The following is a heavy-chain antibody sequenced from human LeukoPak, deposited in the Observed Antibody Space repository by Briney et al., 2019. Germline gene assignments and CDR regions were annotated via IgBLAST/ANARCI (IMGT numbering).Heavy chain of an antibody. D-gene: IGHD6-19*01. V-gene: IGHV3-33*01. Sequence: PGRSLRLSCAASGFTFSSCGMHWVRQAPGKGLEWVAVIWYDGSNKYYADSVKGRFTISRDNSKNTLYLQMNSLRAEDTAVYYCARVWSSGWYPPGYWGQGTLVTVSS. CDR2: IWYDGSNK. CDR3: ARVWSSGWYPPGY. CDR1: GFTFSSCG. J-gene: IGHJ4*02.